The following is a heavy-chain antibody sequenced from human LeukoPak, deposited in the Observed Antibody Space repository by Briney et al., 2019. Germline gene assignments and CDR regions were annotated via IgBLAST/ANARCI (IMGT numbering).Heavy chain of an antibody. D-gene: IGHD4-17*01. J-gene: IGHJ5*02. Sequence: GGSLRLSCAASGFTFSTYWMPWVRQAPGKGLEWVANIKKDGSDKYYVDSVKGRFTISRDNAKNSLYLQMNSLRADDTAVYYCARTNYGDNDHWGQGTLVTVSS. CDR2: IKKDGSDK. CDR1: GFTFSTYW. CDR3: ARTNYGDNDH. V-gene: IGHV3-7*01.